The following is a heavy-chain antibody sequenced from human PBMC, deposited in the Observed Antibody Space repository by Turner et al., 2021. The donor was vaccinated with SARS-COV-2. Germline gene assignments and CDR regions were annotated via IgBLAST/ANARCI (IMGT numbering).Heavy chain of an antibody. CDR2: INHSGST. Sequence: QVQLQQWGAGLLKPSETLSLTCAVYGGSFSDFYWSWIRQPPGKGLEWIGEINHSGSTNYNPSLKSRVTISVDTSKNQFSLKLSSVTAADTAVYYCARGWGVVLGYYGLDVWGQGTTVTVSS. CDR3: ARGWGVVLGYYGLDV. D-gene: IGHD3-10*01. J-gene: IGHJ6*02. V-gene: IGHV4-34*01. CDR1: GGSFSDFY.